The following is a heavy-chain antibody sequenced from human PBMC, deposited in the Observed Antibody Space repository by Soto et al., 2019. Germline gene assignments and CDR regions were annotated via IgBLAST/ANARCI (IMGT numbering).Heavy chain of an antibody. CDR1: GGTFSSYA. Sequence: QVQLVQSGAEVKKPGSSVKVSCKASGGTFSSYASSWVRQAPGQGLEWMGGITPIFGTADYAQKFQGRVTITAHESTSAAYMELSSLRSEDTAVYYCARDGGVYDYSPFDYWGQGTLVTVSS. CDR2: ITPIFGTA. D-gene: IGHD4-4*01. V-gene: IGHV1-69*12. CDR3: ARDGGVYDYSPFDY. J-gene: IGHJ4*02.